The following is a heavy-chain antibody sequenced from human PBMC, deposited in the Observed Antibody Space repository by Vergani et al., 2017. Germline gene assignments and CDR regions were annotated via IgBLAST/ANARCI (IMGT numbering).Heavy chain of an antibody. Sequence: EVQLLQSGGGVIQPGGSVRLSCAASGFTFSACPMTWVRQAPGKGLEWVSAISARYPSTYYADSVKGRFTISRDNSKNMLYLQMNILRAEDTAVYYCARLSYYTTPYVQGGYDCWGQGTLVSVSS. CDR3: ARLSYYTTPYVQGGYDC. D-gene: IGHD3-3*01. CDR2: ISARYPST. J-gene: IGHJ4*02. CDR1: GFTFSACP. V-gene: IGHV3-23*01.